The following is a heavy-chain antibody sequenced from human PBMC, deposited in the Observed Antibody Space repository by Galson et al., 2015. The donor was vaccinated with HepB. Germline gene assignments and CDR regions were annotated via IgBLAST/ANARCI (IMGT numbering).Heavy chain of an antibody. V-gene: IGHV3-30*03. D-gene: IGHD2-8*02. CDR3: ARVLWAGGADY. Sequence: SLRLSCAASGFTFSSYGMYWVRQAPGKGLEWVAVISDDGSNKNYADSVKGRLTISRDYSKNTLYLQMNSLRSEDTAVYYCARVLWAGGADYWGQGTLVTVSS. J-gene: IGHJ4*02. CDR1: GFTFSSYG. CDR2: ISDDGSNK.